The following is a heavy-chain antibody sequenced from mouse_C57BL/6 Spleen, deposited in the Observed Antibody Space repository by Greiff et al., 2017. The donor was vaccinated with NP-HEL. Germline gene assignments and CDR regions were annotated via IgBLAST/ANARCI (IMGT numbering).Heavy chain of an antibody. Sequence: VKLQQPGAELVMPGASVKLSCKASGYTFTSYWMHWVKQRPGQGLEWIGEIDPSDSYTNYNQKFKGKSTLTVDKSSSTAYMQLSSLTSEDSAVYYCARDSSGSWFAYWGQGTLVTVSA. D-gene: IGHD3-2*02. CDR3: ARDSSGSWFAY. CDR2: IDPSDSYT. CDR1: GYTFTSYW. J-gene: IGHJ3*01. V-gene: IGHV1-69*01.